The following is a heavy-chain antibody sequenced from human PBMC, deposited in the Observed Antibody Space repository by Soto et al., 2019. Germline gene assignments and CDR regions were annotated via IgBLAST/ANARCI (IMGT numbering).Heavy chain of an antibody. Sequence: GGSLRLSCAASGFTFDDYAMHWVRQAPGKGLEWVSGISWNSGSIGYADSVKGRFTISRDNAKNSLYLQMNSLRAEDTALYYCAKEAVALTDYYYYMDVWGKGTTVTVSS. CDR3: AKEAVALTDYYYYMDV. CDR2: ISWNSGSI. J-gene: IGHJ6*03. D-gene: IGHD6-19*01. V-gene: IGHV3-9*01. CDR1: GFTFDDYA.